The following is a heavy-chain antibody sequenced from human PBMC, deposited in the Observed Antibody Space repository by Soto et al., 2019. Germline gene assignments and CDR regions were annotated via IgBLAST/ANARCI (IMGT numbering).Heavy chain of an antibody. CDR1: GFTFSSYA. V-gene: IGHV3-30-3*01. Sequence: GGSLRLSCAASGFTFSSYAMHWVRQAPGKGLEWVAVISYDGSNKYYADSVKGRFTTSRDNSKNTLYLQMNSLRAEDTAVYYCASLQAGYYYGMDVWGQGTTVTVSS. D-gene: IGHD4-4*01. J-gene: IGHJ6*02. CDR2: ISYDGSNK. CDR3: ASLQAGYYYGMDV.